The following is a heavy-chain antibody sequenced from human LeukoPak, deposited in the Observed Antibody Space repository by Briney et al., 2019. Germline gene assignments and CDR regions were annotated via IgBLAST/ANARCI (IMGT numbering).Heavy chain of an antibody. CDR3: VRGGIQVSGIDEIDY. CDR1: GFTFRSYD. V-gene: IGHV3-13*01. Sequence: GGSPRLSCAASGFTFRSYDMHWVRQVTGKGLEWVSAVGISGDTYYAGSVKGRFTISRENAKNSLYLQMNSLTAGDTAVYYCVRGGIQVSGIDEIDYWGQGTLVTVSP. J-gene: IGHJ4*02. D-gene: IGHD6-19*01. CDR2: VGISGDT.